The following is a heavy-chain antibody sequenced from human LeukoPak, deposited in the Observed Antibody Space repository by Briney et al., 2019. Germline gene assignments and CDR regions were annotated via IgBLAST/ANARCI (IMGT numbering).Heavy chain of an antibody. CDR2: INQDGSEK. CDR1: GFTFSSYW. J-gene: IGHJ5*01. V-gene: IGHV3-7*01. Sequence: GGSLRLSCVVSGFTFSSYWMSWVRQAPGKGLEWVAHINQDGSEKYYLDSVKGRFTISRDNAKNSLYLQMNSLRAEDTAMYYCSRYYCTSTNCYLFDSWGQGTLVTVSS. CDR3: SRYYCTSTNCYLFDS. D-gene: IGHD2-2*01.